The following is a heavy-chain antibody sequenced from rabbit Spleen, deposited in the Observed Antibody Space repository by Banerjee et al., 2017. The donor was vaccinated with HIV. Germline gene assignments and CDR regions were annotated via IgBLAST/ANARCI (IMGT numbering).Heavy chain of an antibody. D-gene: IGHD8-1*01. J-gene: IGHJ6*01. CDR1: GVSFSSDYY. Sequence: QSLEESGGDLVKPGASLTLTCTASGVSFSSDYYMCWVRQAPGKGLEWITCIDTDSSGFTYFASWAKGRFTISKTSSTMVTLQMTSLTAADTATYFCARDTGSSFSTYGMDLWGPGTLVTVS. CDR3: ARDTGSSFSTYGMDL. V-gene: IGHV1S40*01. CDR2: IDTDSSGFT.